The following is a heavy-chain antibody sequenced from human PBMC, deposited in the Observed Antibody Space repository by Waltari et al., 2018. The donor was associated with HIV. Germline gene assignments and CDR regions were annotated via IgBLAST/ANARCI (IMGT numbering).Heavy chain of an antibody. Sequence: VQLMESGGGVVQPGKSLRLSCATSGFTFGSYGIHWVRQAPGKGMEWVAVINYDCIKKFYAESVKGRFLISRDNSKNTLFLQMNSLRDEDTGLYYCARDKAPYSSSSAVDYWGQGTLVTVS. J-gene: IGHJ4*02. CDR1: GFTFGSYG. V-gene: IGHV3-33*01. CDR2: INYDCIKK. CDR3: ARDKAPYSSSSAVDY. D-gene: IGHD6-6*01.